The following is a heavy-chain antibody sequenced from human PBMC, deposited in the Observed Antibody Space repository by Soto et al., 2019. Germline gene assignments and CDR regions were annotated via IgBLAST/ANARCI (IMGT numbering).Heavy chain of an antibody. Sequence: QVQLQESGPGLVKPSETLSLTCTVSGGSISSYYWSWIRQPPGKGLEWIGYIYYSGSTNYNPSLKSRVTISVDTSKNQFSLKLSSVPAADTAVYYCARRWGGCFDYWGQGTLVTVS. CDR1: GGSISSYY. J-gene: IGHJ4*02. V-gene: IGHV4-59*08. D-gene: IGHD3-16*01. CDR2: IYYSGST. CDR3: ARRWGGCFDY.